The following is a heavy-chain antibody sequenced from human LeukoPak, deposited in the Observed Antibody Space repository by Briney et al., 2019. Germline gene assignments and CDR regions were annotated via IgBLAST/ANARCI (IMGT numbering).Heavy chain of an antibody. V-gene: IGHV4-34*01. Sequence: PSETLSLTCAVYGGSFSGYYWSWIRQPPGKGLEWIGEINHSGSTNYNPSLKSRVTISVDTSKNQFSLKLSSVTAADTAVYYCARGPRTPYRGSRAFDIWGQGTMVTVSS. D-gene: IGHD3-10*01. CDR3: ARGPRTPYRGSRAFDI. J-gene: IGHJ3*02. CDR1: GGSFSGYY. CDR2: INHSGST.